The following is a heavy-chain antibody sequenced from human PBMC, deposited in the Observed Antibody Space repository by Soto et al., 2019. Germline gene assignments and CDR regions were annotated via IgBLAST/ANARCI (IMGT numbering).Heavy chain of an antibody. J-gene: IGHJ6*02. CDR1: GGSFSSSA. D-gene: IGHD4-4*01. CDR3: ARDNDRLQLGGNSYYILNV. V-gene: IGHV1-69*12. CDR2: IIPLFLTP. Sequence: QVQLVPCGAEMQEPGSSVNVSCKTSGGSFSSSAISWLRQAPGQGLAWMVGIIPLFLTPDDAQKFQGRVSIAANESTSTAYMELSSLSSEDTAVYYCARDNDRLQLGGNSYYILNVWGQGTTITDS.